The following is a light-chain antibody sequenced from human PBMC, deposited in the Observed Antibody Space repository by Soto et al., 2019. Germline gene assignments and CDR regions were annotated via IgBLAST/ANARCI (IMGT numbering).Light chain of an antibody. CDR1: HSVISTY. Sequence: EIVLTQSPGTLSLSPGERATLSCRASHSVISTYLAWYQQKPGQAPRLLIYGASSRATGIPDRFSGSGSGTAFTLTINSREPEDFAVYYCQQYGSSPPYTFGQGTKLEIK. V-gene: IGKV3-20*01. CDR2: GAS. CDR3: QQYGSSPPYT. J-gene: IGKJ2*01.